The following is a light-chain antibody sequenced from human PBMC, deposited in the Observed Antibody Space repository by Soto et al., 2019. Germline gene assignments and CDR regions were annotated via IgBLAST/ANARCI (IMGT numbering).Light chain of an antibody. CDR2: DAS. Sequence: EIVLTQSPGTLSLSPGERATLSCRASQSISSSYLAWYQQKPGQAPRLLIYDASSRATGIPDRFSGSGSGTDFSLTISRLEPEDFAFYYCQQYSNSPRTFGQGTKVEIK. CDR3: QQYSNSPRT. V-gene: IGKV3-20*01. CDR1: QSISSSY. J-gene: IGKJ1*01.